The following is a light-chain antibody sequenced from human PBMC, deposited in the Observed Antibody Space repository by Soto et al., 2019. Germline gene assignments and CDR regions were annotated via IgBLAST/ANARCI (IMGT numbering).Light chain of an antibody. J-gene: IGKJ4*01. V-gene: IGKV1-39*01. CDR3: QQTYTVPFT. CDR1: LTITNY. CDR2: AVS. Sequence: DIQMTQSPSSLSASVGDRVTITCRANLTITNYLHWYQQKSGRVPKLLISAVSNLQSGVPSRFSGRGSGTDFSLTISSLRLEDFATYFCQQTYTVPFTFGGGTKVDIK.